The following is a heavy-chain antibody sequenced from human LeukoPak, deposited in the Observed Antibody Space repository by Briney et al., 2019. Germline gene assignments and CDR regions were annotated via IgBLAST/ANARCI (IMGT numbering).Heavy chain of an antibody. CDR3: ANYWHQATYYYDSSGYYYED. CDR1: GYTFTSYG. V-gene: IGHV1-18*01. J-gene: IGHJ4*02. Sequence: ASVKVSRKSSGYTFTSYGISWVRQAPGQGLEWMGWIGAYNGNTNYAQKLQGRVTMTTDTSTSTAYMELRSLRSDDTPVYYCANYWHQATYYYDSSGYYYEDWGQGTLVTVSS. D-gene: IGHD3-22*01. CDR2: IGAYNGNT.